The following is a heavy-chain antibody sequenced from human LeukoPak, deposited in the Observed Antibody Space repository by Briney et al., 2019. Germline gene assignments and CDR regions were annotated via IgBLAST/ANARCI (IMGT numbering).Heavy chain of an antibody. V-gene: IGHV3-15*01. Sequence: GGSLRLSCAASGFTFSDAWMSWVRQAPGKGLEWIGRIKSKPSGETTNYAAPVRGRFTISRDDSINTVYLQMNSLKTEDTAVYFCTAGTGTTDFDYWGQGTLVTVSS. J-gene: IGHJ4*02. CDR2: IKSKPSGETT. CDR1: GFTFSDAW. CDR3: TAGTGTTDFDY. D-gene: IGHD1-7*01.